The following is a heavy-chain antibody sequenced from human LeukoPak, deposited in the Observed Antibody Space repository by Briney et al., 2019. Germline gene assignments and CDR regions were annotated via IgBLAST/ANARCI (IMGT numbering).Heavy chain of an antibody. CDR3: ASLVVPAAPNYYYYMDV. J-gene: IGHJ6*03. CDR2: IYYSGST. D-gene: IGHD2-2*01. V-gene: IGHV4-39*01. CDR1: GGSISSSSYY. Sequence: SETLSLTCTVSGGSISSSSYYWGWIRQPPGNGLEWIGSIYYSGSTYYNPSLKSRVTISVDTSKNQFSLKLSSVTAADTAVYYCASLVVPAAPNYYYYMDVWGKGTTVTVSS.